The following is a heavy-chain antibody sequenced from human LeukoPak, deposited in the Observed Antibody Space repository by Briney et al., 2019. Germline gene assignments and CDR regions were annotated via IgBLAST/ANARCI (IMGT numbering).Heavy chain of an antibody. V-gene: IGHV3-7*01. J-gene: IGHJ3*02. CDR1: GFTFSSYA. CDR3: AREKGTLIRAMAFEM. D-gene: IGHD3-10*01. CDR2: IKQDGSEK. Sequence: PGGSLRLSCAASGFTFSSYAMSWVRQAPGKVLEWVANIKQDGSEKYYVDSVKGRFTISRDNAQNSLYLQINSLRAEDTAVYYCAREKGTLIRAMAFEMWGQGTMVTVSS.